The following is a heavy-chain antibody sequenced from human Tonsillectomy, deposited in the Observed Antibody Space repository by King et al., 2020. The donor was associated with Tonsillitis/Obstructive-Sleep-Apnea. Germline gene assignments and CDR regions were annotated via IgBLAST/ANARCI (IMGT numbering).Heavy chain of an antibody. V-gene: IGHV7-4-1*02. Sequence: VQLVQSGSELKKPGASVKVSCKPSGYTFTSYAMNWVRQAPGQGLEWMGWINTNTGNPTYAQGFTGRFVFSLDTSVNTAYLQISSLKAEDTAVYYCARDFQGGAFWGGTGLASGGKGTLATVSS. CDR2: INTNTGNP. D-gene: IGHD3-3*01. J-gene: IGHJ4*02. CDR3: ARDFQGGAFWGGTGLAS. CDR1: GYTFTSYA.